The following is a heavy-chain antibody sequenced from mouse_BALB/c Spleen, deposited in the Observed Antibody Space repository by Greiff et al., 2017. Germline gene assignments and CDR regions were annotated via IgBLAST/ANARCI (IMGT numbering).Heavy chain of an antibody. D-gene: IGHD1-1*01. CDR2: ISSGSSTI. CDR3: TRDRNYGSSYRYYAMDY. J-gene: IGHJ4*01. Sequence: EVKLVESGGGLVQPGGSRKLSCAASGFTFSSFGMHWVRQAPEKGLEWVAYISSGSSTIYYPDSVKGRFTISRDNAKNTLYLQMSSLKSEDTAMYDCTRDRNYGSSYRYYAMDYWGQGTSVTVSS. CDR1: GFTFSSFG. V-gene: IGHV5-17*03.